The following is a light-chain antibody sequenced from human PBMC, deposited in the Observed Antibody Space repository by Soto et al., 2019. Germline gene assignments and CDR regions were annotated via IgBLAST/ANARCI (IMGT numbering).Light chain of an antibody. J-gene: IGKJ4*01. Sequence: DIQLTQSPSFLSASVGDRVTITCRASQGLNHYFAWYQQQPGKAPKLLIYATSTLQRGVPSRFSGSGSGTEFTLTISSMQPEDFATYYCQQLNSYPLTFGGGTKVEIK. CDR1: QGLNHY. V-gene: IGKV1-9*01. CDR2: ATS. CDR3: QQLNSYPLT.